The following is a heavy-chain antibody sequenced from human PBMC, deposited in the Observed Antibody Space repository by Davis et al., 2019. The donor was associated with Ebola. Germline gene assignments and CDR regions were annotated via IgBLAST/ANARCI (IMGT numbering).Heavy chain of an antibody. D-gene: IGHD6-13*01. V-gene: IGHV1-18*04. CDR3: ARDEGVAAADWFDP. Sequence: ASVKVSCKASGYTFTSYGIGWVRQAPGQGLEWMGWISAYNGNTNYAQKLQGRVTMTTDTSTSTAYMELRSLRSDDTAVYYCARDEGVAAADWFDPWGQGTLVTVSS. J-gene: IGHJ5*02. CDR2: ISAYNGNT. CDR1: GYTFTSYG.